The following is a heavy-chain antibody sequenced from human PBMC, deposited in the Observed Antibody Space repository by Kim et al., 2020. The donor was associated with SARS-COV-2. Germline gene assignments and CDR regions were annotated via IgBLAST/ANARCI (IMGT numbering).Heavy chain of an antibody. CDR3: TRDPDYSKGASFDY. V-gene: IGHV3-74*01. J-gene: IGHJ4*02. Sequence: AESVKGRFTITTDNAKSTLYLQMNSLRAEETAVYYCTRDPDYSKGASFDYWGQGTLVTVYS. D-gene: IGHD4-4*01.